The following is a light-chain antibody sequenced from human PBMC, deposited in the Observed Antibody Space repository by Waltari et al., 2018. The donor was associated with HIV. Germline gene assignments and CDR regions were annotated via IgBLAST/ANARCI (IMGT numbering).Light chain of an antibody. J-gene: IGLJ1*01. Sequence: QSVLTQLPSASGPPGQRATISCSGSSTNIGGNVVSCYQQLPGTAPKLLIYRDNLRPSGVPDRFSGSKSGTSASLAINGLRSEDEADYYCAAWDDSLSGLYVFGTGTKVTVL. CDR2: RDN. CDR3: AAWDDSLSGLYV. CDR1: STNIGGNV. V-gene: IGLV1-47*01.